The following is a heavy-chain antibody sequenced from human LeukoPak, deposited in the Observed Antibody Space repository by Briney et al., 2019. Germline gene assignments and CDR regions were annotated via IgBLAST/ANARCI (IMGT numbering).Heavy chain of an antibody. Sequence: GASVKVPCKASGYTFTSYDINWVRQATGQGLEWMGGIIPIFGTANYAQKFQGRVTITADESTSTAYMELSSLRSEDTAVYYCASQRYLNVDTAMVASNWFDPWGQGTLVTVSS. CDR2: IIPIFGTA. CDR3: ASQRYLNVDTAMVASNWFDP. J-gene: IGHJ5*02. D-gene: IGHD5-18*01. V-gene: IGHV1-69*13. CDR1: GYTFTSYD.